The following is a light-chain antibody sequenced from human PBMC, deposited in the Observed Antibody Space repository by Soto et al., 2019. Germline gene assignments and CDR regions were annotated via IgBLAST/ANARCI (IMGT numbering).Light chain of an antibody. J-gene: IGKJ5*01. CDR2: GIS. Sequence: EIVMTQSPATLSVSPGERATLSCRASQSVSSNLAWYQQKPGQAPRLLIYGISTRATGISARFSGSGSGTEFTLTISSLQSEDVAVYYCQQYYGGPITFGQGTRLEIK. CDR1: QSVSSN. V-gene: IGKV3-15*01. CDR3: QQYYGGPIT.